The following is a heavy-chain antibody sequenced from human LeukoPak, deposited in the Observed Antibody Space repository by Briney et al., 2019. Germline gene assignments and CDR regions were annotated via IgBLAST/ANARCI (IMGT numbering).Heavy chain of an antibody. CDR3: ARGQRGIYGSGSYYNFDY. D-gene: IGHD3-10*01. V-gene: IGHV4-39*07. CDR1: GGSISSSSYY. Sequence: SETLSLTCTVSGGSISSSSYYWGWIRQTPGKGLEWIGSIYYSGSTFYSPSLKSRVTISVDTSKNQFSLKLSSVTAADTAVYYCARGQRGIYGSGSYYNFDYWGQGTLVTVSS. J-gene: IGHJ4*02. CDR2: IYYSGST.